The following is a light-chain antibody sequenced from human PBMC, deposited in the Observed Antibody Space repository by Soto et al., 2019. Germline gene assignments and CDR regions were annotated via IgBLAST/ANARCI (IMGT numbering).Light chain of an antibody. CDR3: QQYNSYPIT. Sequence: DIQMTQSPSSVSVSVGDRVTITCRASQGISSWLAWYQQKPGKAPKLLIYDASNLESGVPSRFSGSGSGTEFTLTISSLQPDDFATYYCQQYNSYPITFGQGTRLEIK. CDR2: DAS. CDR1: QGISSW. V-gene: IGKV1-5*01. J-gene: IGKJ5*01.